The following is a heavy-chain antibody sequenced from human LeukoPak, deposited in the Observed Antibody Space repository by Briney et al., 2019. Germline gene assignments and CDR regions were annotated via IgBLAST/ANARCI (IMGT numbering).Heavy chain of an antibody. J-gene: IGHJ6*03. CDR3: ARTQARRYQLLYRANYYYYYMDV. CDR1: GYTSTSYD. CDR2: MNPNSGNT. Sequence: ASVKLSCKASGYTSTSYDINWVRQATGQGLEWMGWMNPNSGNTGYAQKFQGRVTMTRNTSISTAYMELSSLRSEDTAVYYCARTQARRYQLLYRANYYYYYMDVWGKGTTVTVSS. V-gene: IGHV1-8*01. D-gene: IGHD2-2*02.